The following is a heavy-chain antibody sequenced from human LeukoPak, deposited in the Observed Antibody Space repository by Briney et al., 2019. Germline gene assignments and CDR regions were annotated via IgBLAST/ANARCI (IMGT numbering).Heavy chain of an antibody. Sequence: GGSLRLSCTASGFTFSTYWMNWVHQAPGKGLEWVANTKEDGSEKYYVDSVKGRFTISRDNAKNSLYLQMNSLRPEDTAVYSCARSRGVAGTSEFDPWGQGTLVTVSS. CDR1: GFTFSTYW. V-gene: IGHV3-7*01. CDR2: TKEDGSEK. CDR3: ARSRGVAGTSEFDP. D-gene: IGHD6-19*01. J-gene: IGHJ5*02.